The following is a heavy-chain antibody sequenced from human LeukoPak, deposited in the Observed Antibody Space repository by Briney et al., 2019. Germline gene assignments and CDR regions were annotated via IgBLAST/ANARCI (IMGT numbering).Heavy chain of an antibody. CDR3: AKDRVLDYYGMDV. J-gene: IGHJ6*04. CDR2: ISYDGSNK. Sequence: GGSLRLSCAASGFTYSSYGMHWVRQAPGKGLEWVAVISYDGSNKYYADSVKGRFTISRDNSKNTLYLQMNSLRAEDTAVYYCAKDRVLDYYGMDVWSKGTTVTVSS. D-gene: IGHD3-3*01. V-gene: IGHV3-30*18. CDR1: GFTYSSYG.